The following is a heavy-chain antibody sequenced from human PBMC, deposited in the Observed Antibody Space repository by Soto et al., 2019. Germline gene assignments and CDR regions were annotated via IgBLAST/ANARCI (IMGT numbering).Heavy chain of an antibody. V-gene: IGHV3-43*01. J-gene: IGHJ4*02. CDR3: AKAIWFGEFSPFDY. CDR2: ISWDGGST. Sequence: EVQLVESGGVVVQPGGSLRLSCAASGLTFDDYTMHWVRQAPGKGLEWVSLISWDGGSTYYADSVKGRFTISRDNSKNSLYLQMNSLRTEDTALYYCAKAIWFGEFSPFDYWGQGTLVTVSS. CDR1: GLTFDDYT. D-gene: IGHD3-10*01.